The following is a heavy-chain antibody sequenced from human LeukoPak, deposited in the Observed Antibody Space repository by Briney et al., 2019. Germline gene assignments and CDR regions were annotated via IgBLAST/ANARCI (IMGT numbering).Heavy chain of an antibody. CDR2: MNPHSGNT. J-gene: IGHJ6*02. CDR1: GGTFSSYA. CDR3: ARGTDGMDV. V-gene: IGHV1-8*02. Sequence: ASVKVSCKASGGTFSSYAISWVRQATGQGLEWMTWMNPHSGNTDFAQEFQGRVTMTRNTSISTAYMELSSLRSEDTAVYYCARGTDGMDVWGQGTTVAVSS.